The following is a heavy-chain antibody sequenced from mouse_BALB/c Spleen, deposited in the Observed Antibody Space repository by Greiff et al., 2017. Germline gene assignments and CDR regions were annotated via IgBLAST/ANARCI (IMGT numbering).Heavy chain of an antibody. J-gene: IGHJ4*01. Sequence: EVKLQESGPDLVKPSQSLSLTCTVTGYSITSGYSWHWIRQFPGKKLEWMGYIHYSGSTNYNPSLKSRISITRDTSKNQFFLQLNSVTTADTATYYCARQGWDEAMDYWGQGTSVTVSS. CDR1: GYSITSGYS. CDR2: IHYSGST. V-gene: IGHV3-1*02. CDR3: ARQGWDEAMDY. D-gene: IGHD4-1*01.